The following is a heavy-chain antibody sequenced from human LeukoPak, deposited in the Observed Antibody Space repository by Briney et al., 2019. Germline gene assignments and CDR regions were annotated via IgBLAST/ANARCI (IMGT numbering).Heavy chain of an antibody. J-gene: IGHJ4*02. CDR2: IKSDGSRT. V-gene: IGHV3-74*01. CDR1: GFTFSSYW. D-gene: IGHD2-15*01. Sequence: GGSLRLSCAASGFTFSSYWMSWVRQAPGKGLEWVSRIKSDGSRTDYADSVKGRFTISRDNAKNTLYLQMNSLRAEDTAVYYCARELPFDYWGQGTLVTVSS. CDR3: ARELPFDY.